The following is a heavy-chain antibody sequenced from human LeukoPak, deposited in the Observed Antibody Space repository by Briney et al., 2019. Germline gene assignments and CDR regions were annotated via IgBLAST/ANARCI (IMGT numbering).Heavy chain of an antibody. CDR1: GYTFTGYY. Sequence: GASVKVSCKASGYTFTGYYMHWVRQAPGQGLEWMGWINPNSGGTNYAQKFQGRVTMTRDTSISTAYMELSSLRSEDTAVYYCAKEGYSRGYYSYYYMDVWGKGTTVTVSS. D-gene: IGHD6-13*01. V-gene: IGHV1-2*02. CDR3: AKEGYSRGYYSYYYMDV. J-gene: IGHJ6*03. CDR2: INPNSGGT.